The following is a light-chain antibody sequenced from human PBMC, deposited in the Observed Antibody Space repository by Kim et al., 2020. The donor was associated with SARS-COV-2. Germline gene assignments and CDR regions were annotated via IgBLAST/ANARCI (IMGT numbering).Light chain of an antibody. CDR3: SCRDRNHWV. CDR2: GKN. CDR1: SLRSHY. Sequence: MALGQTGRITCPGDSLRSHYASWYHQKPGQAPVLVIYGKNNRPSGIPDRFSGSTSGNTASLTITGAQAEDEADYYCSCRDRNHWVFGGGTQLTVL. V-gene: IGLV3-19*01. J-gene: IGLJ3*02.